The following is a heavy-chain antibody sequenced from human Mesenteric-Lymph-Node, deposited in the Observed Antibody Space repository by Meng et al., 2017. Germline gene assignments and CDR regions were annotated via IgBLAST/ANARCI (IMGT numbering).Heavy chain of an antibody. J-gene: IGHJ4*02. CDR3: ARPEMEIYYYGSGSYGPPDY. CDR2: IKQDGSEK. Sequence: GGSLRLSCAASGFTFSSYWMSWVRQAPGKGLEWVANIKQDGSEKYYVDSVKGRFTISRDNAKNSLYLQMNSLRAEDTAVYYCARPEMEIYYYGSGSYGPPDYWGQGTLVTVSS. CDR1: GFTFSSYW. V-gene: IGHV3-7*01. D-gene: IGHD3-10*01.